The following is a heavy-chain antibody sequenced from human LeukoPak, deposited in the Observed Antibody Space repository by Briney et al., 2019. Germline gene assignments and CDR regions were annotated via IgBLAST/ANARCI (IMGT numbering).Heavy chain of an antibody. Sequence: AETLSPTCTASGASISGYYWGWIRQPPGKGLEWIGYIYYSGTIHYNPPLKSRVTISVDTSKNQCSLKLSSVTAADPAVYYCARGLLDGYTHPAAFDIWGKGTMVTVSS. V-gene: IGHV4-59*12. J-gene: IGHJ3*02. D-gene: IGHD5-24*01. CDR1: GASISGYY. CDR3: ARGLLDGYTHPAAFDI. CDR2: IYYSGTI.